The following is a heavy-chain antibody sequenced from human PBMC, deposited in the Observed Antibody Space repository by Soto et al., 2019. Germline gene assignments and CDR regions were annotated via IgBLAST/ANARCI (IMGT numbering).Heavy chain of an antibody. CDR3: ARRGYSYGFPYGMDV. D-gene: IGHD5-18*01. Sequence: PGESLKISCKGSGYSLTSYWIGWVRQMPGKGLEWMGIIYPGDSDTRYSPSFQGQVTISADKSISTAYLQWSSLKASDTAMYYCARRGYSYGFPYGMDVWGQGTTVTVS. CDR1: GYSLTSYW. CDR2: IYPGDSDT. J-gene: IGHJ6*02. V-gene: IGHV5-51*01.